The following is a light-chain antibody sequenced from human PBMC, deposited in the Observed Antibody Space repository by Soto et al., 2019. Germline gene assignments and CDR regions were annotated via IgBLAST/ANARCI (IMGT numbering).Light chain of an antibody. CDR3: QQRSNWPT. CDR2: GAS. V-gene: IGKV3-11*01. CDR1: QSVSSY. J-gene: IGKJ1*01. Sequence: EIVLPQNPAPLSLSPGERATLSCRASQSVSSYLAWYQQKPGQAPRLLIYGASNRATGIPARFSGSGSGTDFTLTISSLEPEDFAVYYCQQRSNWPTFGQGTKVDIK.